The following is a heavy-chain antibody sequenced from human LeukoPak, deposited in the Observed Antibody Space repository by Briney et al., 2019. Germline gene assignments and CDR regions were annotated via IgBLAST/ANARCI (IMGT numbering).Heavy chain of an antibody. V-gene: IGHV3-7*01. J-gene: IGHJ6*02. CDR3: ARTYRSNTHGMDV. Sequence: GGSLRLSCAASGFTFSSYWMSWVRQAPGKGLEWVANINEDGSEKHYVDSMKGRFTISRDNAKNLLYLQMNTLRAEDTSLYYCARTYRSNTHGMDVWGQGTTVTVSS. CDR1: GFTFSSYW. D-gene: IGHD3-16*02. CDR2: INEDGSEK.